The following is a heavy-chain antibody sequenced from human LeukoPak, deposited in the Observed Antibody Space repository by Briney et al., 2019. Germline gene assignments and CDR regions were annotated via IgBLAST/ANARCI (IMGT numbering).Heavy chain of an antibody. CDR1: GGTFSSYA. Sequence: GASVKVSCKASGGTFSSYAISWVRQAPGQGLEWMGRIIPILGIANYAQKFQGRVTITADKSTSTAYMELSSLRSEDTAVYYCARDGFVEGEWEIAAAADYWGQGTLVTVSS. CDR3: ARDGFVEGEWEIAAAADY. CDR2: IIPILGIA. V-gene: IGHV1-69*04. J-gene: IGHJ4*02. D-gene: IGHD6-13*01.